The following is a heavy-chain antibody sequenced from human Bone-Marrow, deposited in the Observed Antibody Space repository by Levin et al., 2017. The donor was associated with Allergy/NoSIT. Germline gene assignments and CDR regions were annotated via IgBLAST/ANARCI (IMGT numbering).Heavy chain of an antibody. CDR1: GFTFINAW. CDR2: IKSESDGGTT. CDR3: TTVSPFSYDSCGFYFRHFYYYGMDV. V-gene: IGHV3-15*01. Sequence: GGSLRLSCSASGFTFINAWMNWVRQAPGKGLEWVGRIKSESDGGTTDYAAAVKGRLTISRDDSKNTLYLQINSLKTEDTAVYYCTTVSPFSYDSCGFYFRHFYYYGMDVWGQGTTVTVSS. D-gene: IGHD3-22*01. J-gene: IGHJ6*02.